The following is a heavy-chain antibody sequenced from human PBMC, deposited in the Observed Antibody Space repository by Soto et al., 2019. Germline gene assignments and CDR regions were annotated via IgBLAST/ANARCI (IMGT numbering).Heavy chain of an antibody. V-gene: IGHV3-74*01. CDR2: INSDGSST. D-gene: IGHD6-13*01. CDR3: ARDPGMIAAAGPIDF. Sequence: GGSLRLSCAASGFTFSSYWMHWVRQAPGKGLVWVSRINSDGSSTSYADSVKGRFTISRDNAKNTLYLQMNSLRAEDTAVYYCARDPGMIAAAGPIDFPGQATLVTVSS. CDR1: GFTFSSYW. J-gene: IGHJ4*02.